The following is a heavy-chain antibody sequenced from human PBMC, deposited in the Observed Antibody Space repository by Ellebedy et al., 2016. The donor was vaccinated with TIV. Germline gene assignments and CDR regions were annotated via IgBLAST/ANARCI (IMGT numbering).Heavy chain of an antibody. Sequence: ASVKVSCXASGYTFTSYYMHWVRQAPGQGLEWMGIINPSGGSTSYAQKFQGRVTMTRDTSTSTVYMELSSLRSEDTAVYYCARPQMGGRVRSKGDNDAFDIWGQGTMVTVSS. CDR3: ARPQMGGRVRSKGDNDAFDI. CDR1: GYTFTSYY. J-gene: IGHJ3*02. V-gene: IGHV1-46*01. CDR2: INPSGGST. D-gene: IGHD3-16*01.